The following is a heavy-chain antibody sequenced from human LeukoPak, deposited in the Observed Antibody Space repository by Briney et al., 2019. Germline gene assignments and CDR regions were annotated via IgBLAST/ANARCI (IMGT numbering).Heavy chain of an antibody. Sequence: SETLSLTFTVSGGSISSSSYYWGWIRQPPGKGLEWIGSIYYSGSTYYNPSLKSRVTISVDTSKNQFSLKLSSVTAADTAVYYCARLHSTHSSNSWGQGTLVTVSS. V-gene: IGHV4-39*01. J-gene: IGHJ4*02. CDR2: IYYSGST. D-gene: IGHD6-13*01. CDR1: GGSISSSSYY. CDR3: ARLHSTHSSNS.